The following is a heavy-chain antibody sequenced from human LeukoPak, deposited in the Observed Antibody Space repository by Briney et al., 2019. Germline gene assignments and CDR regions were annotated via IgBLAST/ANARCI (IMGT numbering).Heavy chain of an antibody. Sequence: GGSLRLSCAASGFTFSNYDMHWVRQATGKGLEWVSAIGANGKTYYPGSVKGRFTISRENAKNSLFLQMNSLRAGDTAVYYCARVSHSSSWYFIDYWGQGTLVTVSS. CDR1: GFTFSNYD. V-gene: IGHV3-13*01. D-gene: IGHD6-13*01. CDR2: IGANGKT. J-gene: IGHJ4*02. CDR3: ARVSHSSSWYFIDY.